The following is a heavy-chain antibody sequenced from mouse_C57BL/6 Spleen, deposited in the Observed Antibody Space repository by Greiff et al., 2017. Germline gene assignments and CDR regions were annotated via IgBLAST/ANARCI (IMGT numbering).Heavy chain of an antibody. CDR1: GFTFSDYG. Sequence: DVMLVESGGGLVKPGGSLKLSCAASGFTFSDYGMHWVRQAPETGLEWVAYISSGSSTIYYADTVKGRFTISRDNAKNTLFLQMTSLRSEDTAMYYCARDYYGSRGFAYWGQGTLVTVSA. CDR3: ARDYYGSRGFAY. J-gene: IGHJ3*01. V-gene: IGHV5-17*01. D-gene: IGHD1-1*01. CDR2: ISSGSSTI.